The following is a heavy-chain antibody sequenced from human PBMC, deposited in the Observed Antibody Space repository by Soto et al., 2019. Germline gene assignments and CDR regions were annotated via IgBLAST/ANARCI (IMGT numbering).Heavy chain of an antibody. V-gene: IGHV3-48*03. Sequence: SLRLSCAASGFTFSSYEMNWVRQAPGKGLEWISYISSGGTTMYYADSVKGRFTISRDNAKNSLYLQMNSLRAEDTALYYCATFGGATIGYHYHGMDVWGQGTSVTVSS. CDR2: ISSGGTTM. D-gene: IGHD5-12*01. J-gene: IGHJ6*02. CDR3: ATFGGATIGYHYHGMDV. CDR1: GFTFSSYE.